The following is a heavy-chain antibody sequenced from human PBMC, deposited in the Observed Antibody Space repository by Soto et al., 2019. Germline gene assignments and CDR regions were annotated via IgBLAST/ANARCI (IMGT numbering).Heavy chain of an antibody. CDR1: GFTVSSYY. J-gene: IGHJ4*02. D-gene: IGHD3-9*01. Sequence: EVQLVESGGGLVQPGGSLRLSCAASGFTVSSYYMSWVRQAPGKGLEWISLIYDGESTYYADSVKGRFTISRDNSKNTLYLQMNSLRAEDTAVYYCSRDYFGSIDYWGQGALVTVSS. CDR3: SRDYFGSIDY. CDR2: IYDGEST. V-gene: IGHV3-66*01.